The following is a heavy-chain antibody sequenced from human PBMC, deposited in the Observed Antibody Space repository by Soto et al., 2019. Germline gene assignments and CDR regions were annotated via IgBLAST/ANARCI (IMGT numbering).Heavy chain of an antibody. CDR2: INPGPNSA. J-gene: IGHJ4*02. D-gene: IGHD2-15*01. CDR1: NDSLSSHF. Sequence: ASVKVSCKASNDSLSSHFIHWVGQAPGEGLEWMGRINPGPNSASYSKEFQGRLTLTSDMPSRTVYMQLSNLRSDDTAVYYCAGASSRSSSVVAAYWGQGTLVTVSS. V-gene: IGHV1-46*01. CDR3: AGASSRSSSVVAAY.